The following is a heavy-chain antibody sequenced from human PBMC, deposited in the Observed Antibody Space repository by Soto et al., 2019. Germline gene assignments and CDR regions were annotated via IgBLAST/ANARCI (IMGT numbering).Heavy chain of an antibody. D-gene: IGHD6-19*01. CDR3: ARDAYSSGPDFDH. CDR1: GFTFSSYW. J-gene: IGHJ4*02. V-gene: IGHV3-7*05. CDR2: IKQDGSEK. Sequence: GESLKISCAASGFTFSSYWMGWVRQAPGKGLEWVANIKQDGSEKFYVDSVRGRFTISRDNAKNSLYLQMNSLRPEDTAVYYCARDAYSSGPDFDHWGQGTLVTVSS.